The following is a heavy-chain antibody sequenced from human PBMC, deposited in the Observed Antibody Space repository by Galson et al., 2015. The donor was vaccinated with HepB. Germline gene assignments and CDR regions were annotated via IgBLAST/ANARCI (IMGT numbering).Heavy chain of an antibody. CDR2: ILYDGSNK. Sequence: SLRLSCAASGFTFSSYAMNWVRQAPGKGLEWVALILYDGSNKYYADSVKGRFTISRDNSKNTLYLQVNSLRADDTAVYYCARADTIHQIFDYWGQGTLVTVSS. V-gene: IGHV3-30-3*01. J-gene: IGHJ4*02. D-gene: IGHD3-3*01. CDR1: GFTFSSYA. CDR3: ARADTIHQIFDY.